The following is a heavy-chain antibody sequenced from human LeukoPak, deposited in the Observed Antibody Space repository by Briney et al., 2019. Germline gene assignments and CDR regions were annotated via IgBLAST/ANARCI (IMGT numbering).Heavy chain of an antibody. J-gene: IGHJ4*02. V-gene: IGHV3-20*04. CDR1: GFTFSSYA. Sequence: GGSLRLSCAASGFTFSSYAMSWVRQSPGKGLEWVSGINWNGGSTGYADSVKGRFTISRDNAKNSLYLPMNSLGAEDTALYYCARKAGHYDILTGYYREDYFDYWGQGTLVTVSS. D-gene: IGHD3-9*01. CDR2: INWNGGST. CDR3: ARKAGHYDILTGYYREDYFDY.